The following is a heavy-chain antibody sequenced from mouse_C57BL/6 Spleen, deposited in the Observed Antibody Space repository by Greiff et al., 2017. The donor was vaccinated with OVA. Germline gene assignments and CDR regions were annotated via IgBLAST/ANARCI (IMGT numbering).Heavy chain of an antibody. V-gene: IGHV1-4*01. CDR3: ATPSTGTWYFDV. D-gene: IGHD4-1*02. Sequence: QVQLQQPGAELARPGASVKMSCKASGYTFTSYTMHWVKQRPGQGLEWIGYINPSSGYTKYNQKFKDKATLTADKSSSTAYMQLSSLTSEDSAVYYCATPSTGTWYFDVWGTGTTVTVSS. CDR2: INPSSGYT. J-gene: IGHJ1*03. CDR1: GYTFTSYT.